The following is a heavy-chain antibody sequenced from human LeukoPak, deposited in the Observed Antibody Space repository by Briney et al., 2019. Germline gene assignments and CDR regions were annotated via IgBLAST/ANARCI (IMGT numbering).Heavy chain of an antibody. Sequence: SETLSLTCTVSGGSISSSSYHWGWIRQPPGKGLEWIGSTYYSGSTYYNPSLKSRLTISVDTSKNQFSLKLSSVTAADTAVYYCARGKSETYDYVWGSQGCYFDYWGQGTLVTVSS. V-gene: IGHV4-39*07. CDR2: TYYSGST. J-gene: IGHJ4*02. CDR3: ARGKSETYDYVWGSQGCYFDY. CDR1: GGSISSSSYH. D-gene: IGHD3-16*01.